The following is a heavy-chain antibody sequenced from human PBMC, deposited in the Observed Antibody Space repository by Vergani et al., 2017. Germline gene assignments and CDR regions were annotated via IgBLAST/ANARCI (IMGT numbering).Heavy chain of an antibody. D-gene: IGHD6-13*01. Sequence: EVQLVQSGAEVKKPGESLRISCKGSGYSFTSYWISWVRQMPGKGLEWMGRIDPSDSYTHYSPSFQGHVTIAADKSINTAYLQWSSLKASDTAMYYCASSLIAAAFALRYWGQGTLVTVSS. J-gene: IGHJ4*02. V-gene: IGHV5-10-1*03. CDR1: GYSFTSYW. CDR2: IDPSDSYT. CDR3: ASSLIAAAFALRY.